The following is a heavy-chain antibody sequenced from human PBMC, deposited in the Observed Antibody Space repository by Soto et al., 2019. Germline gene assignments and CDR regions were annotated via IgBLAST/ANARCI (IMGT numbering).Heavy chain of an antibody. Sequence: GGSLRLSCAASGFTFSSYAMSWVRQAPGKGLEWVSAISGSGGSTYYADSVKGRFTISRDNSKNTLYLQMNSLRAEDTAVYYCAKAEPKGVDIVATIDYWGQGTLVTVSS. J-gene: IGHJ4*02. D-gene: IGHD5-12*01. V-gene: IGHV3-23*01. CDR3: AKAEPKGVDIVATIDY. CDR1: GFTFSSYA. CDR2: ISGSGGST.